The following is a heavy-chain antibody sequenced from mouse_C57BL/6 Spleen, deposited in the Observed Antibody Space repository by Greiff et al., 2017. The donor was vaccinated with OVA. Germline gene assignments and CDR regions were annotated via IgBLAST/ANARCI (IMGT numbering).Heavy chain of an antibody. CDR1: GYTFTSYW. CDR2: IDPSDSYT. Sequence: VQLQQPGAELVRPGPSVKLSCKASGYTFTSYWMHWVKQRPGQGLEWIGVIDPSDSYTNYNQKFKGKATLTVDTSSSTAYMQLSSLTSEDSAVYYCARSDYWGQGTTLTVSS. CDR3: ARSDY. J-gene: IGHJ2*01. V-gene: IGHV1-59*01.